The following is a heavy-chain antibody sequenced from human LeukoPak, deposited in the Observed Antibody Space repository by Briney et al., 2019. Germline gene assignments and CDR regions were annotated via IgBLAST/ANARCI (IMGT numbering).Heavy chain of an antibody. CDR1: GGSIRSYY. CDR2: IYYTGST. CDR3: ARGDYGGTWDY. D-gene: IGHD4-17*01. Sequence: SETLSLTCTVSGGSIRSYYWSWIRQPPGKGLDWIGYIYYTGSTNYNPSLKSRVTISVDRSKNQFSLKLSSVTAADTAVYYCARGDYGGTWDYWGQGTLVTVSS. J-gene: IGHJ4*02. V-gene: IGHV4-59*12.